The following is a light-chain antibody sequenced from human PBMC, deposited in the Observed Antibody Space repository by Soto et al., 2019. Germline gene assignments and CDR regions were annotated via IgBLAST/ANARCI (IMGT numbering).Light chain of an antibody. J-gene: IGKJ1*01. CDR1: QSVSSN. CDR3: QQYNNWLWT. CDR2: GAS. Sequence: EIVMTQSPATLSVSPGERATLSCRASQSVSSNLAWYQQKPGQAPRLLIYGASTRDTGIPARFSGRGSVTEFTITISSLQSEDFAVYYCQQYNNWLWTFGQGTQVEIK. V-gene: IGKV3-15*01.